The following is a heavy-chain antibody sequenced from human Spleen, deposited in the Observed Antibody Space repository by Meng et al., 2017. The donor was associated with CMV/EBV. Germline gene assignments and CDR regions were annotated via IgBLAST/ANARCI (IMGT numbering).Heavy chain of an antibody. CDR3: ARAPITIFGVAPFDY. V-gene: IGHV4-34*01. CDR1: GGSFSGYD. Sequence: VYGGSFSGYDWSWIRQTPGKGLEWIGEINHSGSTNYNPSLKSRVTISVDTSKNQFSLKLSSVTAADTAVYYCARAPITIFGVAPFDYWGQGTLVTVSS. D-gene: IGHD3-3*01. J-gene: IGHJ4*02. CDR2: INHSGST.